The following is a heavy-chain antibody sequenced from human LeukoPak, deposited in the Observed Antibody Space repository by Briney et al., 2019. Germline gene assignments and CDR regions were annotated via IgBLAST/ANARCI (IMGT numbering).Heavy chain of an antibody. J-gene: IGHJ4*02. V-gene: IGHV4-4*07. Sequence: SEALSLTCTVSGGSISSYYWSWIRQPAGKGLEWIGRIYTSGSTNYNPSLKSRVTMSVDTSKNQFSLKLSSVTAADTAVYYCARDRGYSGYDGFDYWGQGTLVTVSS. CDR2: IYTSGST. CDR3: ARDRGYSGYDGFDY. D-gene: IGHD5-12*01. CDR1: GGSISSYY.